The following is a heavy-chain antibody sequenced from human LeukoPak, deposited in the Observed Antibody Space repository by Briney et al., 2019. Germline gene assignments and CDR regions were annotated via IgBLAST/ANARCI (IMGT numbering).Heavy chain of an antibody. V-gene: IGHV3-48*04. CDR2: ISSSSSTI. J-gene: IGHJ6*02. D-gene: IGHD3-22*01. Sequence: PGGSLRPSCAASGFTFSSYSMNWVRQAPGKGLEWVSYISSSSSTIYYADSVKGRFTISRDNAKNSLYLQMNSLRAEDTAVYYCASCYDSSEGYYYGMDVWGQGTTVTVSS. CDR1: GFTFSSYS. CDR3: ASCYDSSEGYYYGMDV.